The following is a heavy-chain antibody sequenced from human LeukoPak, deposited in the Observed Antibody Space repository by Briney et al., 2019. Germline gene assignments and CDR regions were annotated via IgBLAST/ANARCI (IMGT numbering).Heavy chain of an antibody. Sequence: SVKVSRKASGGTFSSYAISWVRQAPGQGLEWMGGIIPIFGTANYAQKFQGRVTITADESTSTAYMELSSLRSEDTAVYYCARYLGYCSSTSCSYYYYMDVWGKGTTVTVSS. CDR2: IIPIFGTA. V-gene: IGHV1-69*13. D-gene: IGHD2-2*01. J-gene: IGHJ6*03. CDR3: ARYLGYCSSTSCSYYYYMDV. CDR1: GGTFSSYA.